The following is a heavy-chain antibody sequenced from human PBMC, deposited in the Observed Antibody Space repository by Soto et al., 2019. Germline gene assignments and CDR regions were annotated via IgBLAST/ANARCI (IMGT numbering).Heavy chain of an antibody. Sequence: ASVKVSCKASGYTFTGYYMHWVRRAPGQGLEWMGWINPNSGGTNYAQKFQVSVTMTRYTSISTAYMELSRLRSDDTAVYYCARSNYYDSSGYIRTWGQGTLVTVSS. J-gene: IGHJ5*02. V-gene: IGHV1-2*02. CDR3: ARSNYYDSSGYIRT. CDR1: GYTFTGYY. CDR2: INPNSGGT. D-gene: IGHD3-22*01.